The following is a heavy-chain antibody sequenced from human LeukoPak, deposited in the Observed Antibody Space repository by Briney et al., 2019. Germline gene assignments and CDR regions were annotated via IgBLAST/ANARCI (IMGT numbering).Heavy chain of an antibody. J-gene: IGHJ4*02. V-gene: IGHV3-23*01. CDR3: ARSPVWGGNYYTCFDY. CDR2: ISASGGST. CDR1: GFTFSSYG. Sequence: GGSLRLSCAASGFTFSSYGMHWVRQAPGKGLEWVSTISASGGSTYYADPVKGRFTVSRDSSKNTLYLQINSLRAEDTAVYYCARSPVWGGNYYTCFDYWGQGTLVTVSS. D-gene: IGHD3-3*01.